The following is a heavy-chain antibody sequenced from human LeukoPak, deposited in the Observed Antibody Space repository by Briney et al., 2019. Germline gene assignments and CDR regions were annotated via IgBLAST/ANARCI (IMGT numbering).Heavy chain of an antibody. Sequence: GGSLRLSCAASGFTFSSYSMNWVRQAPGKGLEWVSSISGSSSYIYYADSVKGRFTISRDNAKNSLYLQMNSLRAEDTAVYYCARGIGLAGYYYYYGMDVWGQGTTVTVSS. J-gene: IGHJ6*02. CDR1: GFTFSSYS. V-gene: IGHV3-21*01. CDR2: ISGSSSYI. CDR3: ARGIGLAGYYYYYGMDV.